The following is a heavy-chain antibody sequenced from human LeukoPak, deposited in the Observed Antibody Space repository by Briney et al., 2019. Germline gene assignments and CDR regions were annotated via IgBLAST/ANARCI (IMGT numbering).Heavy chain of an antibody. V-gene: IGHV4-34*01. CDR1: GGSFSGYY. CDR2: INHSRST. Sequence: PSETLSLTCAVYGGSFSGYYWSWIRQPPGKGLEWIGEINHSRSTNYNPSLKSRVTISVDTSKNQFSLKLSSVTAADTAVYYCARDASWLDAFDIWGQGTMVTVSS. J-gene: IGHJ3*02. CDR3: ARDASWLDAFDI. D-gene: IGHD6-13*01.